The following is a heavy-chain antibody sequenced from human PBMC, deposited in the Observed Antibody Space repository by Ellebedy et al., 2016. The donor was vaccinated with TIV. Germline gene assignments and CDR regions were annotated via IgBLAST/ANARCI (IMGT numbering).Heavy chain of an antibody. J-gene: IGHJ3*02. CDR1: GYTFTSYA. V-gene: IGHV1-3*01. Sequence: AASVKVSCKASGYTFTSYAMHWVRQAHGQRLEWMGWINAGNGNTKYSQKFQGRVTITRDTSASTAYMELSSLRSEDTAVYYCARDGQWLVQGAFDIWGQGTMVTVSS. CDR2: INAGNGNT. D-gene: IGHD6-19*01. CDR3: ARDGQWLVQGAFDI.